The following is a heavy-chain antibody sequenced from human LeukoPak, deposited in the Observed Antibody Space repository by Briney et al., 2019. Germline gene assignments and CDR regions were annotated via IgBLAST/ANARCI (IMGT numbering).Heavy chain of an antibody. D-gene: IGHD3-10*01. CDR3: LRGGGSGSYGYFQH. V-gene: IGHV3-74*01. CDR1: GFTFSSYW. Sequence: QPGGSLRLSCAASGFTFSSYWMHWVRQTPGKGLVWLSRIIGDGSSTNYAESVKGRFTISRDNAKNTVYLQMNSLRDEDTAVYYCLRGGGSGSYGYFQHWGQGTLVTVSS. CDR2: IIGDGSST. J-gene: IGHJ1*01.